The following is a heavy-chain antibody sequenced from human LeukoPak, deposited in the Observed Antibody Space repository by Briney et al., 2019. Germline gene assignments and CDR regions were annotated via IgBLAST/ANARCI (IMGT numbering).Heavy chain of an antibody. CDR3: ATRSLSTGTYGMDV. CDR2: ITGSGYHT. J-gene: IGHJ6*02. CDR1: GFTFTDYA. V-gene: IGHV3-23*01. Sequence: GGSLRLSCAASGFTFTDYAMSWVRQAPGKGLEWVSTITGSGYHTSFAASVKGRFTISRDNSKNTLYLQMNSLRVEDTAVYYCATRSLSTGTYGMDVWGQGTTVTVSS. D-gene: IGHD5/OR15-5a*01.